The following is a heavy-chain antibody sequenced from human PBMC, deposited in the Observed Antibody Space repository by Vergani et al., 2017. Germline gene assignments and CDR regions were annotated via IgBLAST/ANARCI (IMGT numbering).Heavy chain of an antibody. J-gene: IGHJ4*02. CDR2: IDPSDSYT. D-gene: IGHD6-13*01. CDR1: GYSFTSYW. Sequence: VQLVQSGAEVKKPGESLRISCKGSGYSFTSYWISWVRQMPGKGLEWMGRIDPSDSYTNYSPSFQGHVTISADKSISTAYLQWSSLKASDTAMYYCARVDNSDIAAAGTLDYWGQGTLVTVSS. CDR3: ARVDNSDIAAAGTLDY. V-gene: IGHV5-10-1*01.